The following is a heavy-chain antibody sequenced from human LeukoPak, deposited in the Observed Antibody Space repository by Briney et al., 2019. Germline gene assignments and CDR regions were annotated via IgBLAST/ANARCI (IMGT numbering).Heavy chain of an antibody. Sequence: SETLSLTCTVSGGSISSGGYYWSWIRQHPGKGLEWVGYIYYSGSTYYNPSLKSRVTISVDTSKNQFSLKLSSVTAADTAVYYCARVDYGDYRFDYWGQGTLVTVSS. D-gene: IGHD4-17*01. CDR3: ARVDYGDYRFDY. J-gene: IGHJ4*02. CDR2: IYYSGST. V-gene: IGHV4-31*03. CDR1: GGSISSGGYY.